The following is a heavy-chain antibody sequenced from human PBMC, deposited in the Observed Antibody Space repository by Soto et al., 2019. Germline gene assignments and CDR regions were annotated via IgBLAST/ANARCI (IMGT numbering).Heavy chain of an antibody. CDR3: ARGRAAAMRGGTNYYYYMDV. Sequence: GGSLRLSCAASGFTFSSYAMSWVRQAPGKGLEWVSAISSSGGNTYYAGSVKGRFTISRENAKNSLYLQMNSLRAGDTAVYYCARGRAAAMRGGTNYYYYMDVWGKGTTVTVSS. J-gene: IGHJ6*03. CDR1: GFTFSSYA. D-gene: IGHD2-2*01. CDR2: ISSSGGNT. V-gene: IGHV3-23*01.